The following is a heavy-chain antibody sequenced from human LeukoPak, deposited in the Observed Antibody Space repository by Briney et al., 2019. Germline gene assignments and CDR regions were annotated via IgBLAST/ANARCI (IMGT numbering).Heavy chain of an antibody. CDR2: ISSSGSTI. V-gene: IGHV3-48*04. CDR1: GFTFSSYG. CDR3: ARGAAYCGGDCSPGDAFDI. Sequence: GGSLRLSCAASGFTFSSYGMSWVRQAPGKGLEWVSYISSSGSTIYYADSVKGRFTISRDNAKNSLYLQMNSLRAEDTAVYYCARGAAYCGGDCSPGDAFDIWGQGTMVTVSS. D-gene: IGHD2-21*02. J-gene: IGHJ3*02.